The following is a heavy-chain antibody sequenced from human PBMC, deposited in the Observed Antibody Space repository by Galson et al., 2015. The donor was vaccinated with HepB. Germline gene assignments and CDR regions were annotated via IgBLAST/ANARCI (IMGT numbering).Heavy chain of an antibody. CDR2: ISTNSGNT. V-gene: IGHV1-18*01. Sequence: SVKVSCKASSYTFTRNGISWVRQAPGQGLEWMGWISTNSGNTYYAQKFQDRLIMTTERSTSTAYMELRSLTSDDTAFYYCARDVRYAFEMWGQGTMVTVSS. CDR1: SYTFTRNG. CDR3: ARDVRYAFEM. D-gene: IGHD3-10*02. J-gene: IGHJ3*02.